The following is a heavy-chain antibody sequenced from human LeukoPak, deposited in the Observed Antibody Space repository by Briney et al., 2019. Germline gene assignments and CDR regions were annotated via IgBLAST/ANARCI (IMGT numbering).Heavy chain of an antibody. J-gene: IGHJ4*02. CDR3: ARDFEAVALYYFDY. V-gene: IGHV3-30-3*01. CDR2: ISYDGSNK. CDR1: GFTFSSYA. D-gene: IGHD6-19*01. Sequence: GGSLRLSCAASGFTFSSYAMHWVRQAPGKGLEWVAVISYDGSNKYYADSVKGRFTISRDNSKNTLYLQMNSLRAEDTAVYYCARDFEAVALYYFDYWGQGTLVTVSS.